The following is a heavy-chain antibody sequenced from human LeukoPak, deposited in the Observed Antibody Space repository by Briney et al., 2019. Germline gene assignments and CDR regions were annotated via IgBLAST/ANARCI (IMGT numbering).Heavy chain of an antibody. J-gene: IGHJ4*02. V-gene: IGHV1-46*01. CDR1: GYTFTSYY. CDR2: INPSGGST. Sequence: ASVKVSCKASGYTFTSYYMHWVRQAPGQGLEWMGIINPSGGSTSYAQKFQGRVTMTRDTSTSTAYMELRSLRSDDTAVYYCATAPFETYLDYWGQGTLVTVSS. CDR3: ATAPFETYLDY.